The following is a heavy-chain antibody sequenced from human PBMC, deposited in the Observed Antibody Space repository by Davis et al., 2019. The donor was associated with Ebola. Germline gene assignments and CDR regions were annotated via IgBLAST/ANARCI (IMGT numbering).Heavy chain of an antibody. CDR3: ASSSYYDFWSGYYEGY. CDR1: GFTVSSNY. D-gene: IGHD3-3*01. CDR2: IYGGGST. J-gene: IGHJ4*02. V-gene: IGHV3-53*01. Sequence: GESLKISCAVSGFTVSSNYMSWVRQAPGKGLEWVSVIYGGGSTYYADSVKGRFTISRDNAKNSLYLQMNSLRDEDTAVYYCASSSYYDFWSGYYEGYWGQGTLVTVSS.